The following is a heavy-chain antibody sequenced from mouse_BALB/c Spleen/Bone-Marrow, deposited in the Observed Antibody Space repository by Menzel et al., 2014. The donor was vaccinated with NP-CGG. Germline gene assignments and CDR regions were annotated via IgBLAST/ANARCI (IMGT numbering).Heavy chain of an antibody. J-gene: IGHJ4*01. V-gene: IGHV1-63*02. CDR2: IYPGGGYT. D-gene: IGHD2-4*01. CDR1: GYTFTNYW. CDR3: ARDMITTRAMDY. Sequence: QVQLQQSGAELVRPGTSVKISCKASGYTFTNYWLGWVKQRPGHGLEWIGDIYPGGGYTDYNEKFEGKATLTADTSSSTAYMQLSSLTSEDSAVYFCARDMITTRAMDYWGQGTSVTVSS.